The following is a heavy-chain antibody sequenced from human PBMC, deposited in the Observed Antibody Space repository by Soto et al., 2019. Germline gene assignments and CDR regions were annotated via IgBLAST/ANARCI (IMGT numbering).Heavy chain of an antibody. J-gene: IGHJ6*04. Sequence: GGSLRLSFAASGFTFSSYGMHWVRQAPGKGVGWVAVISYDGSNKYYADSVKGRFTISRDNSKNTLYLQMNSLRAEDTAVYYCAKDMYYYGSGSYYTGGMDVWGKGTTVTVSS. V-gene: IGHV3-30*18. D-gene: IGHD3-10*01. CDR1: GFTFSSYG. CDR3: AKDMYYYGSGSYYTGGMDV. CDR2: ISYDGSNK.